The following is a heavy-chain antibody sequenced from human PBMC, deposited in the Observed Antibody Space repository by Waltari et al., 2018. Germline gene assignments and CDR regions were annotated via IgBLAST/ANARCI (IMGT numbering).Heavy chain of an antibody. Sequence: HVQLVQSGAEVRKPGSSVKVSCKASGGTFSSYAISWVRQAPGQGLEWMRGIIPIFGTANYAQKFQGRVTITADESTSTAYMELSSLRSEDTAVYYCARAFAFEPTYYYYMDVWGKGTTVTVSS. J-gene: IGHJ6*03. V-gene: IGHV1-69*12. D-gene: IGHD3-9*01. CDR1: GGTFSSYA. CDR3: ARAFAFEPTYYYYMDV. CDR2: IIPIFGTA.